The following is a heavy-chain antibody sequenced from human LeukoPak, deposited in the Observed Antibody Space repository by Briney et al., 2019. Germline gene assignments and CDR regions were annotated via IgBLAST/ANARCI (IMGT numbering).Heavy chain of an antibody. J-gene: IGHJ4*02. V-gene: IGHV1-46*01. CDR1: GYTFTSYY. Sequence: ASVTVSCKASGYTFTSYYMHWVRQAPGQGLEWMGIINPSGGSTSYAQKFQGRITMTRDTSTSTVYMELSSLRSEDTAVYYCVRDLFIKGPRASPGYWGQGTLVTVSS. D-gene: IGHD3-10*01. CDR3: VRDLFIKGPRASPGY. CDR2: INPSGGST.